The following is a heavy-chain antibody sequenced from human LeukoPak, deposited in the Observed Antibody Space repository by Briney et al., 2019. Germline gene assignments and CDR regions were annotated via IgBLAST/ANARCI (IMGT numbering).Heavy chain of an antibody. V-gene: IGHV5-51*01. D-gene: IGHD3-10*01. Sequence: GESLKISCKGSGYSFTSYWIGWERQMPGKGLEWMGIIYPGDSDTRYSPSFQGQVTISADKSISTAYLQWSSLKASDTAMYYCARANTMVRGANPVSYGMDVWGQGTTVTVSS. CDR2: IYPGDSDT. J-gene: IGHJ6*02. CDR3: ARANTMVRGANPVSYGMDV. CDR1: GYSFTSYW.